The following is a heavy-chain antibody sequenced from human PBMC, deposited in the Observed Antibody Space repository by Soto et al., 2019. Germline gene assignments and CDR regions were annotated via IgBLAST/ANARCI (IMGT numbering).Heavy chain of an antibody. Sequence: QVQLVQSGAEVKKPGSSVKVSCKASGGTFSSYTISWVRQAPGQGLEWMGRIIPILGIANYAQKFQGRVTITADKSTSTAYMELSSLRSEDTAVYYCARALRGVRGVIMHHPTDYYYYYGMDVWGQGTTVTVSS. V-gene: IGHV1-69*02. D-gene: IGHD3-10*01. CDR2: IIPILGIA. CDR1: GGTFSSYT. J-gene: IGHJ6*02. CDR3: ARALRGVRGVIMHHPTDYYYYYGMDV.